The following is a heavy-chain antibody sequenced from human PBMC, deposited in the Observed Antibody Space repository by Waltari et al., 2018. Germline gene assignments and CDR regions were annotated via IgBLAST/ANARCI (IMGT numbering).Heavy chain of an antibody. J-gene: IGHJ6*02. Sequence: EVQLVQSGAEVKKPGESLKISCKGSGYSFTSYWIGWVRQMPGKGLEWMGIIYPGDSATRYSPSFQGQVTISADKSISTAYLQWSSLKASDTAMYYCARCTSSSWYYYYYGMDVWAQGTTVTVSS. D-gene: IGHD6-13*01. CDR2: IYPGDSAT. V-gene: IGHV5-51*01. CDR1: GYSFTSYW. CDR3: ARCTSSSWYYYYYGMDV.